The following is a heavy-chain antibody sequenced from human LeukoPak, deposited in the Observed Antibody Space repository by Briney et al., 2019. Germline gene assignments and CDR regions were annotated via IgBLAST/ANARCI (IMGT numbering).Heavy chain of an antibody. CDR2: IRSKADGGTP. D-gene: IGHD1-26*01. CDR1: GFSFSDAW. Sequence: GGSLRLSCAASGFSFSDAWMNWVRQAPGKGLEWVGHIRSKADGGTPDYIAPVKGRFTISRDDSKDTLYLQMNSLRGDDTAVYYCAKDVGKWESLHFFDYWGQGTLVTVSS. CDR3: AKDVGKWESLHFFDY. J-gene: IGHJ4*02. V-gene: IGHV3-15*07.